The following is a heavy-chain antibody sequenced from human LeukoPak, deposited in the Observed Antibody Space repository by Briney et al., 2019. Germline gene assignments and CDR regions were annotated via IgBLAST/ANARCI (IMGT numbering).Heavy chain of an antibody. CDR3: ARTSPRLDAFDI. CDR1: RGSFSGYY. CDR2: INHSGST. Sequence: SETLSLTCAVYRGSFSGYYWSWIRQPPGNGLEWIGEINHSGSTNYNPSLKSRVTISVDTSKNQFSLKLSSVTAADTAVYYCARTSPRLDAFDIWGQGTMVTVSS. D-gene: IGHD6-25*01. J-gene: IGHJ3*02. V-gene: IGHV4-34*01.